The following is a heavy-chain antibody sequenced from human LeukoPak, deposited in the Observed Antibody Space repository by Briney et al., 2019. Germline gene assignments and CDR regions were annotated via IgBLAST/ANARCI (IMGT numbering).Heavy chain of an antibody. CDR3: AKGDRGDYVGYYFDY. J-gene: IGHJ4*02. CDR2: IKHDGSAQ. D-gene: IGHD4-17*01. V-gene: IGHV3-7*01. Sequence: GGSLRLSCAASGFTFSSYWMSWVRQAPGKGLEWVANIKHDGSAQYYVDSVKGRFTISRDNAKNSLYLQINSLRAEDTAIYYCAKGDRGDYVGYYFDYWGQGTLVTVSS. CDR1: GFTFSSYW.